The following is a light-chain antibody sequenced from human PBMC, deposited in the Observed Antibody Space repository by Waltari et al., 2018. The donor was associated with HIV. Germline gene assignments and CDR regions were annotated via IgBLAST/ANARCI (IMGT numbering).Light chain of an antibody. CDR2: EVT. CDR1: SSDVGGYNY. Sequence: QSALTQPPSASGSPGQSVTLSCTGTSSDVGGYNYVSWYQQHPGKAPKLLIYEVTERPSGVSSRFSGSKSGYTASLTVSGLQAEDEADYYCSSYAGSRGLFGGGTKLTV. V-gene: IGLV2-8*01. CDR3: SSYAGSRGL. J-gene: IGLJ2*01.